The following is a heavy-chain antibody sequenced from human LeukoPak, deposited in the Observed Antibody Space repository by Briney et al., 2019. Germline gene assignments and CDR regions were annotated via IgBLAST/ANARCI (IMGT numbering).Heavy chain of an antibody. D-gene: IGHD1-26*01. V-gene: IGHV1-2*07. CDR3: ARVVGGSYSGAFDI. CDR1: GYTFTGYY. Sequence: ASVNVSCKASGYTFTGYYMHWVRQAPGQGLEWMGWINPDSGGTNYAHKFQGRVTMTRDTSISTAYMEVSRLRSDDTAVYYCARVVGGSYSGAFDIWGQGTMVTVSS. CDR2: INPDSGGT. J-gene: IGHJ3*02.